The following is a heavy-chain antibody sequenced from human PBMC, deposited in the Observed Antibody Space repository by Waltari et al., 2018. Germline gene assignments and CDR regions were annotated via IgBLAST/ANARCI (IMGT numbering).Heavy chain of an antibody. CDR1: GFTVSSNY. CDR2: IYSGGST. J-gene: IGHJ3*02. Sequence: EVQLVESGGGLIQPGGSLRLSCAASGFTVSSNYMSWVRQAPGKGLEWVSVIYSGGSTYYADSVKGRFTISRDNSKNTLYLQRNSLRAEDTAVYYCATHDFWSGLDAFDIWGQGTMVTVSS. V-gene: IGHV3-53*01. CDR3: ATHDFWSGLDAFDI. D-gene: IGHD3-3*01.